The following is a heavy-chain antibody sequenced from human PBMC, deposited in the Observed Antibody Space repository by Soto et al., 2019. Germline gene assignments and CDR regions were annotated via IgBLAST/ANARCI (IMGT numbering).Heavy chain of an antibody. CDR2: ISGTSDYI. CDR3: AKDHDEDFGYDLDYFDY. CDR1: GFTFSISS. D-gene: IGHD5-12*01. J-gene: IGHJ4*02. V-gene: IGHV3-21*04. Sequence: PGGSLRLSCAASGFTFSISSMNWVRQAPGKGLEWVSSISGTSDYISYADSVEGRFTISRDNAKNSLYLQMNSLRAEDTAFYYCAKDHDEDFGYDLDYFDYWGQGTLVTVSS.